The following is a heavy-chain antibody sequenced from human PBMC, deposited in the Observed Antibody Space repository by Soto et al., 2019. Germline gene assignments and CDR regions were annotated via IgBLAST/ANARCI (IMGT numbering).Heavy chain of an antibody. V-gene: IGHV4-34*01. Sequence: SETLSLTCAVYGGSFSGYYWSWIRQPPGKGLEWIGEINHSGSTNYNPSLKSRVTISVDTSKNQFSLKLSSVTAADTAVYYCALIVVPAIYDYWGQGTLVTVSS. CDR2: INHSGST. D-gene: IGHD2-2*01. CDR3: ALIVVPAIYDY. CDR1: GGSFSGYY. J-gene: IGHJ4*02.